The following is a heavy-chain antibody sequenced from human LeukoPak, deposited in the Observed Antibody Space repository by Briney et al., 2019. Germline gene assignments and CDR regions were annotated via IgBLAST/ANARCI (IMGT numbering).Heavy chain of an antibody. CDR2: MNPNSGNT. CDR1: GYTFTSYD. Sequence: ASVKVSCKASGYTFTSYDINWVRQATGQGLEWMGWMNPNSGNTGYAQKFQGRVTMTRNTSISTAYMELSSLRSEDTAVYYCARSYGDYRQYYFDYWGQGTLVTVSS. J-gene: IGHJ4*02. D-gene: IGHD4-17*01. V-gene: IGHV1-8*01. CDR3: ARSYGDYRQYYFDY.